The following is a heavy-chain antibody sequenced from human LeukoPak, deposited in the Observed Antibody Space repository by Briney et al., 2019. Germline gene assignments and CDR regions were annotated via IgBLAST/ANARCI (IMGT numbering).Heavy chain of an antibody. CDR2: ISAYNGNT. D-gene: IGHD1-26*01. V-gene: IGHV1-18*01. CDR3: ARGGNYFRFDP. CDR1: GYTFTNYI. Sequence: ASVKVSCKASGYTFTNYIISWVRQAPGQGLEWMGWISAYNGNTNYAQKLQGRVTMTTDTSTATAYMELRSLRSDDTAVYYCARGGNYFRFDPWGQETLVTVSS. J-gene: IGHJ5*02.